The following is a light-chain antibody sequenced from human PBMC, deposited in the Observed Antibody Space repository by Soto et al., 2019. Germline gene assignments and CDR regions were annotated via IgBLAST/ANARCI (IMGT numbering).Light chain of an antibody. Sequence: EIVLTQSPGTLSLSPGERATLSCRASQSVSSSYLAWYQQKPGHAPRLLIYGASSRATGIPDRFSGGGCGTLFTLTISRLESEDFAVYYCQQYGSSPPYTFGQGTKLEIK. V-gene: IGKV3-20*01. CDR2: GAS. CDR1: QSVSSSY. CDR3: QQYGSSPPYT. J-gene: IGKJ2*01.